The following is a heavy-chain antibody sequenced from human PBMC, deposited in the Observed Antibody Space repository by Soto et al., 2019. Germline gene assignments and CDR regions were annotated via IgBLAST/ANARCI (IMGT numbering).Heavy chain of an antibody. J-gene: IGHJ4*02. Sequence: ASVKVSCKASGYSFASYGISWVRQAPGQGLEWMGWISAYNGNTNYAQKLQGRVTMTTDTSTSTAYMELRSLRSDDTAVYYCARVNKVTKSDYWGQGTLVTVSS. D-gene: IGHD4-17*01. CDR1: GYSFASYG. CDR3: ARVNKVTKSDY. CDR2: ISAYNGNT. V-gene: IGHV1-18*01.